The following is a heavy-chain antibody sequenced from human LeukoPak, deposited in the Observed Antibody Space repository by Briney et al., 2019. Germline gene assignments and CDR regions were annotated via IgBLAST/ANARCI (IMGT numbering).Heavy chain of an antibody. V-gene: IGHV3-11*01. CDR3: ARVRGSGFCSGSSCAKDPGYYYYMDV. Sequence: GGSLRLSCEGSGFTFSGYYMSWIRQAPGKGLEWVSYINPSGSTIYYADSVKGRVTISRDNAKKSRDLQMYSLRAEATAVYYCARVRGSGFCSGSSCAKDPGYYYYMDVWGKGTTVTVSS. J-gene: IGHJ6*03. CDR1: GFTFSGYY. D-gene: IGHD2-2*01. CDR2: INPSGSTI.